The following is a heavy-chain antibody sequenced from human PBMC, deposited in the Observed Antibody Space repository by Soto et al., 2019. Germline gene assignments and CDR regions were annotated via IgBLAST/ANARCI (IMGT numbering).Heavy chain of an antibody. CDR1: GDSLTSGAYY. Sequence: QVQLQESGPGLGKPSETLSLTCNFSGDSLTSGAYYWTWIRQSPGRGLEWIGHIYHTGSTNYNPSLRSLLTISLDTSKNHFSLTLRSVNAVDTGVYYCARSWGGDGYSHWGQGTLVTVSS. D-gene: IGHD2-15*01. J-gene: IGHJ4*02. V-gene: IGHV4-61*03. CDR2: IYHTGST. CDR3: ARSWGGDGYSH.